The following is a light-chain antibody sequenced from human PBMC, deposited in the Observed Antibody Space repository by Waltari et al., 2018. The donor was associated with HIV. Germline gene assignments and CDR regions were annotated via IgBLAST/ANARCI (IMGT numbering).Light chain of an antibody. CDR3: AAWDDSLNGVV. J-gene: IGLJ2*01. CDR2: SNN. CDR1: SSHIGSNT. Sequence: QSVLTQPPSASGTPGPRLTISCSGSSSHIGSNTVNWYQQLPATAPKLLIYSNNQRPSGVPDRFSGSKSGTSASLAISGLQSEDEVDYYCAAWDDSLNGVVFGGGTKLTVL. V-gene: IGLV1-44*01.